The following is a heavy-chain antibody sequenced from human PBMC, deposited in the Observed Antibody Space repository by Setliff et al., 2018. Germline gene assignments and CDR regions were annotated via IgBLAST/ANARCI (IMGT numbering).Heavy chain of an antibody. CDR3: ARVESMVRGKNILRHFDY. V-gene: IGHV1-18*01. CDR1: GYRFTTYG. D-gene: IGHD3-10*01. CDR2: ISPYNGNT. J-gene: IGHJ4*02. Sequence: ASVKVSCKASGYRFTTYGINWVRQAPGQGLEWMGWISPYNGNTKYAQNLQGRLTLSTDRSTSTVYMELGSLTTDDTAIYYCARVESMVRGKNILRHFDYWGQGTLVTVSS.